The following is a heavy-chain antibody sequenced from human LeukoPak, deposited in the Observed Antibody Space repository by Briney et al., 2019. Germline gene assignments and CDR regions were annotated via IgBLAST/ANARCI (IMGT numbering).Heavy chain of an antibody. Sequence: ASVKVSCKASGYTFTGYYMHWVRQAPGQGLEWMGRINSNSGGTNYAQKFQGRVTMTRDTSISTAYMELSRLRSDDTAVYYCARANNYYDSSGSPDYWGQGTLVTVSS. D-gene: IGHD3-22*01. CDR1: GYTFTGYY. CDR2: INSNSGGT. J-gene: IGHJ4*02. V-gene: IGHV1-2*06. CDR3: ARANNYYDSSGSPDY.